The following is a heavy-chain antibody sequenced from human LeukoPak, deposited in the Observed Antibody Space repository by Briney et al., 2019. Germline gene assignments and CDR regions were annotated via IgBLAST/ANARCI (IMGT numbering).Heavy chain of an antibody. Sequence: PSETLSLTCTVSGGSICSYYWSWIRQPAGKGLEWIGRIYTSGSTNYNPSLKSRVTMSVDTSKNQFSLKLSSVTAADTAVYYCARNVVVPAAIPDYYYYYGMDVWGQGTTVTVSS. V-gene: IGHV4-4*07. CDR1: GGSICSYY. D-gene: IGHD2-2*02. CDR2: IYTSGST. CDR3: ARNVVVPAAIPDYYYYYGMDV. J-gene: IGHJ6*02.